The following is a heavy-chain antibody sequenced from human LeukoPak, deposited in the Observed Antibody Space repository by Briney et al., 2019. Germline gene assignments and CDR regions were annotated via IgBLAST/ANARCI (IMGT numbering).Heavy chain of an antibody. D-gene: IGHD5-12*01. CDR3: AKDSGSSSGYESWFDP. V-gene: IGHV3-9*01. CDR2: ISWSSDNI. Sequence: GGSLRLSCAASGFTFSSYGMSWVRQAPGKGLEWVSGISWSSDNIDYADSVKGRFTISRDNAKNSLYLQMNSLRVEDTALYYCAKDSGSSSGYESWFDPWGQGTLVTVSS. J-gene: IGHJ5*02. CDR1: GFTFSSYG.